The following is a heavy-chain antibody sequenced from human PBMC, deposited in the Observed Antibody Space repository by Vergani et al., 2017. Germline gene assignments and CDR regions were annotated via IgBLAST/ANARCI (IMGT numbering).Heavy chain of an antibody. Sequence: QVKLQESGPGLLKPSQTLSLTCTVSGESIRSGSHYLSWIRQPAGKGPEWSGQIHTGGSTDLNPSFKSRVAISVDTSKSQFSLKLNSVTVADTAVYYCARSRPYCTSGSCPAIWGQGTLVTVSS. V-gene: IGHV4-61*02. D-gene: IGHD2-15*01. CDR2: IHTGGST. CDR1: GESIRSGSHY. CDR3: ARSRPYCTSGSCPAI. J-gene: IGHJ4*02.